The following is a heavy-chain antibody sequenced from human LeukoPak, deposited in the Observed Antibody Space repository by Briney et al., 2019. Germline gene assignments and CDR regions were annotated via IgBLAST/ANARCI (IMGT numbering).Heavy chain of an antibody. Sequence: SSVKVSCKPSGYTFTSYDINWVRQATGQGLEWMGWMNPNSGNTGYAQKFQGRVTMTRNTSISTAYMELSSLRSEDTAVYYCAREIRSGWYIFDYWGQGTLVTVSS. J-gene: IGHJ4*02. CDR2: MNPNSGNT. V-gene: IGHV1-8*01. D-gene: IGHD6-19*01. CDR1: GYTFTSYD. CDR3: AREIRSGWYIFDY.